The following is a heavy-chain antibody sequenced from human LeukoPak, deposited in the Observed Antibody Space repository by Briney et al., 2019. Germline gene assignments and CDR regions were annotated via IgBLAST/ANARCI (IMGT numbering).Heavy chain of an antibody. J-gene: IGHJ3*02. CDR3: AHSGDGTNGVCCNAFDI. Sequence: SGPTLVNPTQTLTLTCTFSGFSPSTSGVGVGWIRQPPGKALEWLALIYWDDDKRYSPSLKSRLTITKDTSKNQVVLTMTNMDPVDTATYYCAHSGDGTNGVCCNAFDIWGQGTMVTVSS. V-gene: IGHV2-5*02. D-gene: IGHD2-8*01. CDR2: IYWDDDK. CDR1: GFSPSTSGVG.